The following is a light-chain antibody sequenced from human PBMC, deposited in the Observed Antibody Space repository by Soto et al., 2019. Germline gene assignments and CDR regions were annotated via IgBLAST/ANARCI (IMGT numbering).Light chain of an antibody. Sequence: AIQLTQSPASVSSSPGDRVTITCRASERISGYLAWYQQKPGKPPKLLIYSASTLHSGVPSRFSASGFGTDFTLAISGLESEDYGTYYCHQYYSFPPWRCGQGNKVEVQ. V-gene: IGKV1-8*01. J-gene: IGKJ1*01. CDR3: HQYYSFPPWR. CDR2: SAS. CDR1: ERISGY.